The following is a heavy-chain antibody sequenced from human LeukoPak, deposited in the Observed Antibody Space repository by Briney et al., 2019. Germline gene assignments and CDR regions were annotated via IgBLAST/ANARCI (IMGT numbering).Heavy chain of an antibody. D-gene: IGHD3-16*01. CDR2: IYRDDDK. Sequence: GSGPTLVKPTQTLTLTCTFSGFSLSTSGVGVAWIRQPPGKALEWLALIYRDDDKRYSPSLKSRLTITKDTAKNQVVLTITNIDPVDTATYYCAHAARNMLSHSEFDPWGRGVLVTVPS. CDR1: GFSLSTSGVG. V-gene: IGHV2-5*02. J-gene: IGHJ5*02. CDR3: AHAARNMLSHSEFDP.